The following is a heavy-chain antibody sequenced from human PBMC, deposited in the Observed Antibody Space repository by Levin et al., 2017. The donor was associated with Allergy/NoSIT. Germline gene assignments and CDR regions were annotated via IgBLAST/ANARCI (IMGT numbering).Heavy chain of an antibody. CDR3: EAVMVAIYYFDY. Sequence: PGGSLRLSCAASGFTFSSYAMHWVRQAPGKGLEWVAVISYDGSNKYYADSVKGRFTISRDNSKNTLYLQMNSLRAEDTAVYYCEAVMVAIYYFDYWGQGTLVTVSS. V-gene: IGHV3-30-3*01. CDR2: ISYDGSNK. J-gene: IGHJ4*02. D-gene: IGHD5-12*01. CDR1: GFTFSSYA.